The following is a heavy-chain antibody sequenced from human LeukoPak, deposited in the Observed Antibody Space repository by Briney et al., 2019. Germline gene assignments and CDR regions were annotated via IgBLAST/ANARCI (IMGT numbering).Heavy chain of an antibody. J-gene: IGHJ4*02. CDR2: ISDNAGAI. D-gene: IGHD2-8*02. Sequence: KPGGSLRLSCAASGFTFSDYAMSWVRQAPGEGLEWVSSISDNAGAIHYADSVKGRFSISRDNAKNSLSLQMNSLRVDDTAVYYCARNQHWSRDIWGQGILVTVSS. CDR1: GFTFSDYA. V-gene: IGHV3-21*01. CDR3: ARNQHWSRDI.